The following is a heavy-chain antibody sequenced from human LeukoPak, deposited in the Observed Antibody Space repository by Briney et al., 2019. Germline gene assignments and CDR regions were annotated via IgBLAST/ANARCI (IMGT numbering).Heavy chain of an antibody. D-gene: IGHD5-12*01. J-gene: IGHJ4*02. Sequence: SVTLSLTCAVSGRSISSRNWLSWLRQPPGKGMEWIGEINHRGSNNYNPSLKSRVTISVDKSKNQFSLKLSSVTAADTAVYYCALGYDSIWEQWGQGTLVTVSS. CDR3: ALGYDSIWEQ. CDR1: GRSISSRNW. V-gene: IGHV4-4*02. CDR2: INHRGSN.